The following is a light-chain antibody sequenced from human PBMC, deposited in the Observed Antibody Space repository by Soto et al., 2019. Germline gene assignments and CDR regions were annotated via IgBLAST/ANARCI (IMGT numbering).Light chain of an antibody. J-gene: IGKJ1*01. V-gene: IGKV3-11*01. CDR1: QSVSGY. CDR3: QQYGSSPWT. CDR2: DGS. Sequence: EIVLTQSPATLSLSPGERATLSCRASQSVSGYLAWYQQKPGQAPRLLIYDGSHRAAGIPSRFSGSGSGTDFTLTISSLEPEDFAVYYCQQYGSSPWTFGQGTKVDIK.